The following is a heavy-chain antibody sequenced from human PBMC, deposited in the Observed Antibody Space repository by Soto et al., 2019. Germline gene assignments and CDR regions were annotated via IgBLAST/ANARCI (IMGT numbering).Heavy chain of an antibody. CDR1: GGSFSGYY. Sequence: QVQLQQWGAGLLKPSETLSLTCAVYGGSFSGYYWSWIRQPPGKGLEWIGEINHSGSTNYNPSLKSRVTISVDTSKNQFSLKLSSVTAADTAVYYCARGEVATIIYYYYYYGTDVWGQGTTVTVSS. D-gene: IGHD5-12*01. J-gene: IGHJ6*02. CDR3: ARGEVATIIYYYYYYGTDV. V-gene: IGHV4-34*01. CDR2: INHSGST.